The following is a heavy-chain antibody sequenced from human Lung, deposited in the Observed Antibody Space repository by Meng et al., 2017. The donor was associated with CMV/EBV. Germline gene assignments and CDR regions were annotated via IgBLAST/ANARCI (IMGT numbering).Heavy chain of an antibody. CDR2: INPNSGGT. V-gene: IGHV1-2*02. Sequence: ASXXVSXKASGYTLTGYYMHWVRQAPGQGLEWMGWINPNSGGTNYAQKFQGRVTMTRDTSISTAYMELSRLRSDDTAVYYCARELDLQLGYCSGGSCYGRGNWFDPWGQGXLVTVSS. D-gene: IGHD2-15*01. J-gene: IGHJ5*02. CDR1: GYTLTGYY. CDR3: ARELDLQLGYCSGGSCYGRGNWFDP.